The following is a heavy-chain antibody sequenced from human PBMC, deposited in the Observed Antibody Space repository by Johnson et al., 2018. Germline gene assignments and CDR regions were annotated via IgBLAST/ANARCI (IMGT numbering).Heavy chain of an antibody. CDR3: ARLKSYYYYYMDV. Sequence: QVQLVESGGGLVKPGGSLRLSCAASGFTFRDYYMSWSRQAPGEGLEWVSYISNSGSPIYYADSGKARLTISRDNAKNSLYLQMNSLRAEDTAMYYCARLKSYYYYYMDVWGKGTTVTVSS. J-gene: IGHJ6*03. CDR2: ISNSGSPI. CDR1: GFTFRDYY. V-gene: IGHV3-11*04.